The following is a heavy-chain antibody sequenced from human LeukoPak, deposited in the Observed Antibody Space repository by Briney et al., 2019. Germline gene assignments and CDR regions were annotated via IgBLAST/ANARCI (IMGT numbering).Heavy chain of an antibody. CDR2: IIPIFGTA. CDR3: ARDPGAQYCSSTSCYSEYNWFDP. J-gene: IGHJ5*02. V-gene: IGHV1-69*01. Sequence: SVKVSCKASGGTFSSYAISWVRQAPGQGLEWMGGIIPIFGTANYAQKFQGRVTITADESTSTAYMELSSLRSEDTAVYYCARDPGAQYCSSTSCYSEYNWFDPWGQGTLVTVSS. D-gene: IGHD2-2*01. CDR1: GGTFSSYA.